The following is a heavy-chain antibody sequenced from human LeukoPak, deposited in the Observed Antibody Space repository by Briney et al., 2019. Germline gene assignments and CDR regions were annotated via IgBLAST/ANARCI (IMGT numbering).Heavy chain of an antibody. Sequence: SDTLSLTYAVSCGSMNSSNGWGRARHPPGKGLEWIGEIHHSGSTIYNPYLKSRVTISVDKSRNHFALNLSPVTGEDSAVYYCGSECGRFGELWLVYWGQGTMASVS. D-gene: IGHD3-10*01. V-gene: IGHV4-4*02. CDR1: CGSMNSSNG. CDR3: GSECGRFGELWLVY. J-gene: IGHJ4*02. CDR2: IHHSGST.